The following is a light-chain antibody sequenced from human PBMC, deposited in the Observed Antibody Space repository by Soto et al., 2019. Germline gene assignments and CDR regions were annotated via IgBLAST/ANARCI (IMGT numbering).Light chain of an antibody. J-gene: IGLJ2*01. CDR2: NDN. V-gene: IGLV1-44*01. CDR1: SSNIETNT. Sequence: QSVPTQAPSASGTPGQRVTISCSGSSSNIETNTVNWYQQLPGTAPKLLIYNDNQRPSGVPDRFSGSKSDTSASLAISGLQSDDEADYYCAAWDGSLKGVVFGGGTKLTVL. CDR3: AAWDGSLKGVV.